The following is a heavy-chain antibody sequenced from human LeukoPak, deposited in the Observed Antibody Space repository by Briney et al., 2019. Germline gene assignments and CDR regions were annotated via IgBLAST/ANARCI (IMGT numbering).Heavy chain of an antibody. D-gene: IGHD6-19*01. Sequence: GGSLRLSCAASGFTFSSYYMNWVRQAPGKGLEWVSYISSSSSTIYYADSVKGRFTISRDNAKNSLYLQMNSLRAEDTAVYYCARKSSAVAGPFDYWGQGTLVTVSS. CDR1: GFTFSSYY. CDR3: ARKSSAVAGPFDY. CDR2: ISSSSSTI. V-gene: IGHV3-48*01. J-gene: IGHJ4*02.